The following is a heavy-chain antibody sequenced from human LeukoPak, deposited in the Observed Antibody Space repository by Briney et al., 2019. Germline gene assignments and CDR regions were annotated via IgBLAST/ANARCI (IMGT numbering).Heavy chain of an antibody. CDR1: GVSISSYY. CDR3: AGPTGALGPDAFDI. Sequence: SETLSLTCTVSGVSISSYYWSWIRQPPGKGLEGIGYIYYSGSTNYNPSLKSRLTISVDTSKNQFSLKLSSVTAADTAVYYCAGPTGALGPDAFDIWGQGTMVTVSS. CDR2: IYYSGST. D-gene: IGHD3-10*01. V-gene: IGHV4-59*08. J-gene: IGHJ3*02.